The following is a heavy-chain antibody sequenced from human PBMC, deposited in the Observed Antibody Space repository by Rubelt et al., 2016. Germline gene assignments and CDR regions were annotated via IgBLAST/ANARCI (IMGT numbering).Heavy chain of an antibody. J-gene: IGHJ4*02. CDR3: ARGYCTNGVCYGGDY. D-gene: IGHD2-8*01. Sequence: QVQLQQWGVGLLKPSETLSLTCAVYGGSFSGYYWSWIRQPPGKGLEWIGEINHSGSTNYNPSLKSRVTISVDTSKNQFSLKRSSVTAADTAVYYCARGYCTNGVCYGGDYWGQGTLVTVSS. V-gene: IGHV4-34*01. CDR1: GGSFSGYY. CDR2: INHSGST.